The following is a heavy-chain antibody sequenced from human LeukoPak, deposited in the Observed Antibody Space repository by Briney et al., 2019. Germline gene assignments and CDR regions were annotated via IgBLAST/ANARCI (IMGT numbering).Heavy chain of an antibody. D-gene: IGHD6-19*01. J-gene: IGHJ4*02. CDR1: GLTFSSNY. CDR3: AKGEVIAVAGTPDY. Sequence: GGSLRLSCAASGLTFSSNYMNWVRRAPGKGLEWVSSISSLYSDKYYADSVKGRFTISRDNAKNSLYLQMNSLRAEDTALYYCAKGEVIAVAGTPDYWGQGTLVTVSS. V-gene: IGHV3-21*04. CDR2: ISSLYSDK.